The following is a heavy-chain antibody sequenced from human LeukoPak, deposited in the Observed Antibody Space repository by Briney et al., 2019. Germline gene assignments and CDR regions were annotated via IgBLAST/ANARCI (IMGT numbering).Heavy chain of an antibody. CDR3: ARIYCSSTSCSNWFDP. Sequence: RASVKVSCKAFGYTFTSYYMHWVRQAPGQGLEWMGIINPSGGSTSYAQKFQGRVTMTRDTSTSTVYMELSSLRSEDTAVYYCARIYCSSTSCSNWFDPWGQGTLVTVSS. D-gene: IGHD2-2*01. V-gene: IGHV1-46*01. CDR2: INPSGGST. J-gene: IGHJ5*02. CDR1: GYTFTSYY.